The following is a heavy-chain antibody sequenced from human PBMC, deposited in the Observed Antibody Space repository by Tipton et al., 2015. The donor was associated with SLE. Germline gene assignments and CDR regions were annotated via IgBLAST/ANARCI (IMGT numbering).Heavy chain of an antibody. V-gene: IGHV3-30*04. CDR2: ISYDGSNK. J-gene: IGHJ2*01. CDR3: AKDPGSGGPYWYFDL. CDR1: GFTFSSYA. Sequence: SLRLSCAASGFTFSSYAMHWVRQAPGKGLEWVAVISYDGSNKYYADSVKGRFTISRDNSKNTLYLQMNSLRAEDTAVYYCAKDPGSGGPYWYFDLWGRGTLVTVSS. D-gene: IGHD4-23*01.